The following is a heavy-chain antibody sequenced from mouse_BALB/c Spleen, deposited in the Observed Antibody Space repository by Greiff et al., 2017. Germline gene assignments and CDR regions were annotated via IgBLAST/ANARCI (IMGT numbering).Heavy chain of an antibody. J-gene: IGHJ3*01. Sequence: VQLKESGPELVKPGASVKIPCKASGYTFTDYNMDWVKQSHGKSLEWIGDINPNNGGTIYNQKFKGKATLTVDKSSSTAYMELRSLTSEDTAVYYCARRGLLWPAWFAYWGQGTLVTVSA. CDR1: GYTFTDYN. D-gene: IGHD1-1*02. CDR3: ARRGLLWPAWFAY. CDR2: INPNNGGT. V-gene: IGHV1-18*01.